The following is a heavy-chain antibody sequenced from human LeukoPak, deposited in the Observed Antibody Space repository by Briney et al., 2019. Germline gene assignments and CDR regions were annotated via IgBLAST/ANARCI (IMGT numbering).Heavy chain of an antibody. CDR2: INGGDDTT. Sequence: PGGSLRLSCAASGFIFSSYTMSWVRQAPGKGLEWVSTINGGDDTTWYSDSVKGRFTISRDNSKNTLYLQMNSLRAEDTAVYYCAKVRPRYCSGGSCYPPSYYGMDVWGQGTTVTVSS. J-gene: IGHJ6*02. CDR1: GFIFSSYT. V-gene: IGHV3-23*01. D-gene: IGHD2-15*01. CDR3: AKVRPRYCSGGSCYPPSYYGMDV.